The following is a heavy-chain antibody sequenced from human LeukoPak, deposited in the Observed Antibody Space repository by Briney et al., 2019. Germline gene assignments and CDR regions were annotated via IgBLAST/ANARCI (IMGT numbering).Heavy chain of an antibody. D-gene: IGHD6-6*01. Sequence: GASVKVSCKASGYIFTVYQMHWVRQAPGHGLEWVVWIDAKSGATTYAQSFQGRVTMTRDTSVSTAYVELSRLQSDDTAVYYCARFSPYSNSSGGAFWGQGTLVTVSS. CDR3: ARFSPYSNSSGGAF. J-gene: IGHJ4*02. CDR1: GYIFTVYQ. CDR2: IDAKSGAT. V-gene: IGHV1-2*02.